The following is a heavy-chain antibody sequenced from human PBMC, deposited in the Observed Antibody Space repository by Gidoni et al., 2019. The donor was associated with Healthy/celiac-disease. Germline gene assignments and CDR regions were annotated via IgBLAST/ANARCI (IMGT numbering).Heavy chain of an antibody. CDR3: VCSSTGLEYYGMDV. CDR2: INPMFGTA. D-gene: IGHD2-2*01. Sequence: QVQLVQSGAEVKKPGSSVKVSCKASGGTFSSYAISWVRQAPGQGLEWMGGINPMFGTANDAQKVQGRVTIPADESTSTAYMELSSLRSEDTAVYYCVCSSTGLEYYGMDVWGQGTTVTVSS. V-gene: IGHV1-69*01. J-gene: IGHJ6*02. CDR1: GGTFSSYA.